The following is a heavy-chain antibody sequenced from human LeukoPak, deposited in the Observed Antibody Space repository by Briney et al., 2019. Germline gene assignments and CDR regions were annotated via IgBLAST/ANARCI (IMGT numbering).Heavy chain of an antibody. J-gene: IGHJ3*02. CDR3: ARDRMCSSTSCPPDAFDI. CDR1: GGSISSGGYY. V-gene: IGHV4-30-2*01. D-gene: IGHD2-2*01. CDR2: IYHSGST. Sequence: SETLSLTCTVSGGSISSGGYYWSWIRQPPGKGLEWIGYIYHSGSTYYNPSLKSRVTISVDRSKNQFSLKLSSVTAADTAVYYCARDRMCSSTSCPPDAFDIWGQGTMVTVSS.